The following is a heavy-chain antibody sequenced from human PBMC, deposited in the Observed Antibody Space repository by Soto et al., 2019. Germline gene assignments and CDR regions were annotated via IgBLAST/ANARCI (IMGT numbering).Heavy chain of an antibody. V-gene: IGHV3-23*01. CDR1: GFTFSSYA. CDR3: AKDGVLSIPYYMDV. Sequence: GGSLRLSCAASGFTFSSYAMSWVRQAPGKGLEWVSAISGSGGSTYYADSVKGRFTISRDNSKNTLYLQMNSLRAEDKAVYYCAKDGVLSIPYYMDVWGKGTTVTVSS. D-gene: IGHD2-2*01. J-gene: IGHJ6*03. CDR2: ISGSGGST.